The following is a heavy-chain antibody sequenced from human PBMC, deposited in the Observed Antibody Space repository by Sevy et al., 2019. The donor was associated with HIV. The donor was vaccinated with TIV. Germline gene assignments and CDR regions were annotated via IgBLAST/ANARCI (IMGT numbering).Heavy chain of an antibody. CDR2: ISYDGSNK. Sequence: GGSLRLSCAASHYTFSSYTMHWVRQAPGKGLEWVALISYDGSNKNYADSGKGRFTISRDNSKNTLYLQMNSVRAEDTAVYYCARDQHDYGGNLRTGWFDPWGQGTLVTVSS. CDR3: ARDQHDYGGNLRTGWFDP. V-gene: IGHV3-30-3*01. CDR1: HYTFSSYT. D-gene: IGHD4-17*01. J-gene: IGHJ5*02.